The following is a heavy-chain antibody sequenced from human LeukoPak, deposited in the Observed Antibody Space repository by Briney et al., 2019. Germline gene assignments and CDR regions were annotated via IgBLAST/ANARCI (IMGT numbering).Heavy chain of an antibody. Sequence: NPSETLSLTCTVSGGSVNKYYWSWIRQPPGKGLEWIGYISYTGTTIYNPSLKTRVTTSVDTSNQLSLKLRSVTAADTAMYYCATGPHAALDYWGQGTLVTVSS. J-gene: IGHJ4*02. CDR3: ATGPHAALDY. CDR2: ISYTGTT. CDR1: GGSVNKYY. V-gene: IGHV4-59*08. D-gene: IGHD6-6*01.